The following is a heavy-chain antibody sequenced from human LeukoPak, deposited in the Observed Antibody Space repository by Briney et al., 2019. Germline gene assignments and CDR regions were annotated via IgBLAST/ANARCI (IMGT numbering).Heavy chain of an antibody. CDR3: ARDGFCDF. CDR2: ISSSGDTT. D-gene: IGHD3-3*01. J-gene: IGHJ4*02. CDR1: GFTFRNFS. Sequence: GGSLRLSCAASGFTFRNFSMNWVRQAPGKGLEWVAYISSSGDTTYYADSVNGRFTISRDNAKNSLHLQMNSLRVDDSALYSCARDGFCDFWGQGTLVTVSS. V-gene: IGHV3-48*04.